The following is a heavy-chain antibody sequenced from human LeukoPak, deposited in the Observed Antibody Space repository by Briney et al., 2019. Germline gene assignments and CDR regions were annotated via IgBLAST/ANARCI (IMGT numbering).Heavy chain of an antibody. V-gene: IGHV3-74*01. CDR1: GFTFSSRW. J-gene: IGHJ4*02. D-gene: IGHD1-26*01. Sequence: QPGGSLRLSCAVSGFTFSSRWMHWVRQAPGKGLVWVSRINSDGSSTSYADSVRGRFTISRDNAKNTLYLQMNSLRAEDTAVFYCARADPWYSGPTDGIDYWGQGTLVTVSS. CDR3: ARADPWYSGPTDGIDY. CDR2: INSDGSST.